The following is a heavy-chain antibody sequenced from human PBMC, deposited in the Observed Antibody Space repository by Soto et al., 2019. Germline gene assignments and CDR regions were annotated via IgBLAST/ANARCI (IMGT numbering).Heavy chain of an antibody. CDR1: GFTFSNYA. J-gene: IGHJ3*02. CDR2: VSGSGSST. V-gene: IGHV3-23*01. Sequence: EVQLLESGGGLVQPGGSLRLSCAVSGFTFSNYAMNWVRQAPRKGLEWVSVVSGSGSSTYYADSVKGRFTISRDNSKNTLYLQMNSLRAEDTAVYYCARRSPSWAFDIWGQGTMVTVSS. D-gene: IGHD2-15*01. CDR3: ARRSPSWAFDI.